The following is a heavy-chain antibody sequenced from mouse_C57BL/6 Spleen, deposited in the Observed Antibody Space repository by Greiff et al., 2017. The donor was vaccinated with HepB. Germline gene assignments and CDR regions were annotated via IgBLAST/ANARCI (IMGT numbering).Heavy chain of an antibody. CDR2: IHPNSGST. Sequence: VQLQQPGAELVKPGASVKLSCKASGYTFTSYWMHWVKQRPGQGLEWIGMIHPNSGSTNYNEKFKSKAKLTVDKSSSTAYMQLSSLTSEDSAVYYCARGGYDYDDYAMDYWGQGTSVTVSS. CDR1: GYTFTSYW. V-gene: IGHV1-64*01. J-gene: IGHJ4*01. CDR3: ARGGYDYDDYAMDY. D-gene: IGHD2-4*01.